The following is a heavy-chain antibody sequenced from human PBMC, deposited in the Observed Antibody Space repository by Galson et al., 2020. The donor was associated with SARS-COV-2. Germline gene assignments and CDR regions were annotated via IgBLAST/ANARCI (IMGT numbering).Heavy chain of an antibody. CDR1: GFTFSDSA. V-gene: IGHV3-73*01. Sequence: LSLTCAASGFTFSDSAIHWVRQASGKGLECVGRIRSKAKSYATSYAAAVKGRFTVSRDDSKNTAYLQMNSLKTEDTAVYYCTSIPEVGPDAFDPWGQGTLVTVYS. D-gene: IGHD2-2*02. CDR2: IRSKAKSYAT. J-gene: IGHJ5*02. CDR3: TSIPEVGPDAFDP.